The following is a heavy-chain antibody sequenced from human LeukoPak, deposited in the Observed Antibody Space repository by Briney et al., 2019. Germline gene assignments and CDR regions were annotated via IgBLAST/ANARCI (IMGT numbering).Heavy chain of an antibody. V-gene: IGHV3-23*01. CDR1: GFTFSSYA. D-gene: IGHD6-13*01. CDR2: ISGSGGST. J-gene: IGHJ4*02. CDR3: AKDTDSSSWVYYFDY. Sequence: GGSLRLSCAASGFTFSSYAMSWVRQAPGKGLEWVSAISGSGGSTYYADSVKGRFTISRDNSKNTLYLQMNSLRAEDTAVYYCAKDTDSSSWVYYFDYWGLGTLVTVSS.